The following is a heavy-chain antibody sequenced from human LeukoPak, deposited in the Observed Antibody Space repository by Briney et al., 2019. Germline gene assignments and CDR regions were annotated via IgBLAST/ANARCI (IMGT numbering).Heavy chain of an antibody. V-gene: IGHV4-59*08. Sequence: SETLSLTCTVSGGSISGYYWSWIRQPPGKGLEWTGYIYYSGSTNYNPSLKSRVTISVDTAKNQFSLKLSSVTAADTAVYYCARHDHHTVTTGDYYYYMDVWGKGTTVTVSS. CDR1: GGSISGYY. CDR2: IYYSGST. J-gene: IGHJ6*03. CDR3: ARHDHHTVTTGDYYYYMDV. D-gene: IGHD4-17*01.